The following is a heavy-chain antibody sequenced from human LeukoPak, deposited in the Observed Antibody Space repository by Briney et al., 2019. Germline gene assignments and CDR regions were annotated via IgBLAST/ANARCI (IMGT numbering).Heavy chain of an antibody. CDR2: INHSGST. CDR3: ASVSSGYSSGRQFDY. V-gene: IGHV4-34*01. J-gene: IGHJ4*02. Sequence: KPSETLSLTCAVYGGSFSGYYWSWIRQPPGKGLEWIGEINHSGSTNYNPSLKSRVTISVDTSKNQFSLKLSSVTAADTAVYYCASVSSGYSSGRQFDYWGQGTLVTVSS. CDR1: GGSFSGYY. D-gene: IGHD6-19*01.